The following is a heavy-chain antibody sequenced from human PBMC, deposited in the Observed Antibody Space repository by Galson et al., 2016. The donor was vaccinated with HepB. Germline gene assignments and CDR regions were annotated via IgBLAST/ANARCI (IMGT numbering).Heavy chain of an antibody. CDR1: GFSFSTSG. V-gene: IGHV3-23*01. Sequence: SLRLSCAASGFSFSTSGMSWVCQTPGRGLEWVSGITGSGDATHYADSVRGRFTISRDNSKNTLYLYMDSLRVGDTAVYYCGKHGGFDYWGQGAPVTVSS. J-gene: IGHJ4*02. D-gene: IGHD3-16*01. CDR2: ITGSGDAT. CDR3: GKHGGFDY.